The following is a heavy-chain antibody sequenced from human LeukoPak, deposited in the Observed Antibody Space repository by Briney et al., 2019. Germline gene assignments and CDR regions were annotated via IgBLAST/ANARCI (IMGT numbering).Heavy chain of an antibody. CDR2: IDPSDSYT. CDR3: ARHVGGYGTFDI. J-gene: IGHJ3*02. V-gene: IGHV5-10-1*01. Sequence: GESLRISCKGPGYSFTTYWISWVRQMPGKGLESMGRIDPSDSYTNYSPSFQGHVTISTDKSISTAYLQWSSLKASDTAMYYCARHVGGYGTFDIWGQGTMVTVSS. D-gene: IGHD5-12*01. CDR1: GYSFTTYW.